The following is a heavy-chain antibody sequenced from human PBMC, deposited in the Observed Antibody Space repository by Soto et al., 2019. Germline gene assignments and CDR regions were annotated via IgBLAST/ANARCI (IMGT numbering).Heavy chain of an antibody. J-gene: IGHJ4*02. CDR1: VFTFISYW. CDR3: ARGLIAARPRVYDY. D-gene: IGHD6-6*01. Sequence: PGWSLRLSCASSVFTFISYWMSWARQAPGKGLEWVANIKQDGSEKYYVDSVKGRFTISRDNAKNSLYLQMNSLRAEDTAVYYCARGLIAARPRVYDYWGQGTLVTVSS. V-gene: IGHV3-7*01. CDR2: IKQDGSEK.